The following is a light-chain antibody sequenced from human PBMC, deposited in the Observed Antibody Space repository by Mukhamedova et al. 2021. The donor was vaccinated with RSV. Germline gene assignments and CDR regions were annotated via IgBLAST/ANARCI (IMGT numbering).Light chain of an antibody. CDR2: APS. V-gene: IGKV1-39*01. CDR3: QQRYRSPYT. Sequence: WYQRRVHGKAPRFLMSAPSSLQSGVPSGFSGSGSGTDFTLTINNMQPDDFATYYCQQRYRSPYTFGPGTRVDL. J-gene: IGKJ3*01.